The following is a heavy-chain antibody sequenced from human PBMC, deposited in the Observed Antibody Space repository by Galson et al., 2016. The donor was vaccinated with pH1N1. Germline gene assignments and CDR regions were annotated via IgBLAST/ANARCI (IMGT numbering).Heavy chain of an antibody. D-gene: IGHD3-9*01. CDR3: ARRYFDY. J-gene: IGHJ4*02. CDR2: INQDGDKK. V-gene: IGHV3-7*01. Sequence: SLRLSCAASGFNFSNYWMQWVRQAPGKGLQWVANINQDGDKKYYVGSVEGRFTTSGDNAKNSLYLQMNNLRDEDTAMYFCARRYFDYWGQGALVTVSS. CDR1: GFNFSNYW.